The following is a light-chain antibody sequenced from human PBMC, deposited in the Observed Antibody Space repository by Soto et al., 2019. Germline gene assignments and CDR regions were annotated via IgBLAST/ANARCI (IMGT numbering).Light chain of an antibody. J-gene: IGKJ4*01. V-gene: IGKV1-9*01. CDR3: QQVNNYPLI. Sequence: IQLTQSPSSLSSSVGDRVTITCRASQDLSGYLAWYQQKPGKAPKLLIYAASTLQSGVPSRFRGSGSETDFTLTISSLQPEDFATYHCQQVNNYPLIFGGGTKVEI. CDR1: QDLSGY. CDR2: AAS.